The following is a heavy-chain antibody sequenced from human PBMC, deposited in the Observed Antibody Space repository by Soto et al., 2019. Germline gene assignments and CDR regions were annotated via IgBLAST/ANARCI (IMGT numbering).Heavy chain of an antibody. J-gene: IGHJ4*02. Sequence: QVQLEESGGGVVQPGRSLRLSCEASGFTFNTYSMHWVRQPPGKGLEWLAAIWYDGTQKYYADSVKGRFIISRDNSKNTLYLEMNSLRAEDTAVYYCARAGGTTVTGLWHFDSWGQGTLVTGSS. CDR1: GFTFNTYS. CDR3: ARAGGTTVTGLWHFDS. CDR2: IWYDGTQK. V-gene: IGHV3-33*01. D-gene: IGHD4-17*01.